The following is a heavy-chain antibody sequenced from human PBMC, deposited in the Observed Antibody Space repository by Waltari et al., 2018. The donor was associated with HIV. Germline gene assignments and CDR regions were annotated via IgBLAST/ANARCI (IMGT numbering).Heavy chain of an antibody. V-gene: IGHV1-2*02. J-gene: IGHJ4*02. CDR3: AREGRWLPWDY. CDR2: INPNSGGT. CDR1: GHTFTGSH. Sequence: QVPLVQSGAEVKKPGASVKVSCKASGHTFTGSHMHGVRRAPGKGLEWMGWINPNSGGTNYAQKCQGRVTMTRDTSISTAYMELSRLRSDDTALYYCAREGRWLPWDYWGQGTLVTVAS. D-gene: IGHD5-12*01.